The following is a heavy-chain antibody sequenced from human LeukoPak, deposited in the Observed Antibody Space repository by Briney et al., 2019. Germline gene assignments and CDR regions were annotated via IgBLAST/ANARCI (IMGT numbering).Heavy chain of an antibody. J-gene: IGHJ4*02. D-gene: IGHD3-22*01. CDR3: ARGHYDSSAYYYPSTLDC. Sequence: GGSLRLSCAASGFTFSSYEMNWVRQAPGKGLEWVSYISSSGSTIYYADSVKGRFTISRDNAKNSLYLQMNSLRAEDTAVYYCARGHYDSSAYYYPSTLDCWGQGNLVTVSS. CDR2: ISSSGSTI. V-gene: IGHV3-48*03. CDR1: GFTFSSYE.